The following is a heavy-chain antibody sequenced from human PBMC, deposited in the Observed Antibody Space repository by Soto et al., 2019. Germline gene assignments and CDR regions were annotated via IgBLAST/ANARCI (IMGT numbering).Heavy chain of an antibody. Sequence: EVQLLESGVSLVQPGGSLRLSCAASGFTFNSYAMSWVRQAPGKGLEWVSAISASGGSTFYADSVKGRFTISRDNSKNTLYLQMNSLRAEDTAIYYFAKKSNHVLVPAAQQPPFDYWGQGTLVTVSS. D-gene: IGHD2-2*01. V-gene: IGHV3-23*01. J-gene: IGHJ4*02. CDR2: ISASGGST. CDR3: AKKSNHVLVPAAQQPPFDY. CDR1: GFTFNSYA.